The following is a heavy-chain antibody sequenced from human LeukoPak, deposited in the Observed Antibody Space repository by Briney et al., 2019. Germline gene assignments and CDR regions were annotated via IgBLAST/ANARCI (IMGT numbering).Heavy chain of an antibody. D-gene: IGHD3-10*01. CDR1: GFTFSSYG. V-gene: IGHV3-30*03. CDR3: ARAGISPYHYMDV. Sequence: GGSLRLSCAASGFTFSSYGMHWVRQAPGKGLEWVAVISYDGSNKYYADSVKGRFTISRDNSKNTLYLQMNSLRAEDTAVYYCARAGISPYHYMDVWGKGTTVTVSS. J-gene: IGHJ6*03. CDR2: ISYDGSNK.